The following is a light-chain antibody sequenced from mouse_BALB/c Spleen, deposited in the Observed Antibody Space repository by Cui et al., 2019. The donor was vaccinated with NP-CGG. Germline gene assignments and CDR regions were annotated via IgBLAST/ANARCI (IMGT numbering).Light chain of an antibody. CDR3: ALWYSNHWV. CDR2: GTN. CDR1: TGTVATSNY. Sequence: QAVVIPQYPLTTSPGETVTLTCRSSTGTVATSNYANWVQEKPDHLFTGLIGGTNNRAPGVPARFSGSLIGDKAALTITGAQTEDEAIYFCALWYSNHWVFGGGTKLTVL. J-gene: IGLJ1*01. V-gene: IGLV1*01.